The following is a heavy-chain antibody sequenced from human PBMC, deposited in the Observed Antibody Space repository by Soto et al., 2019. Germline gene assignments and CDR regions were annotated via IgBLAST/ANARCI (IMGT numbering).Heavy chain of an antibody. D-gene: IGHD5-12*01. CDR2: LSYAGDT. CDR1: GFTLSTYD. Sequence: HPGGSLRLSCAASGFTLSTYDMHWVRQATGKGLEWVAALSYAGDTYYPGSVKGRFTVSREGAKNSLYLQMNSLKTEDTAVYYCTTDLGFNGYDYIDYWGQGTLVTVSS. V-gene: IGHV3-13*01. CDR3: TTDLGFNGYDYIDY. J-gene: IGHJ4*02.